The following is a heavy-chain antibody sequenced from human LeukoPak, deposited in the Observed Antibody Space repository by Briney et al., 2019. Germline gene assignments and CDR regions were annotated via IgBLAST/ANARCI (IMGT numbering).Heavy chain of an antibody. CDR2: IIPILGIA. V-gene: IGHV1-69*02. J-gene: IGHJ3*02. CDR3: ASPRALYCSSTSCQTANGAFDI. D-gene: IGHD2-2*01. CDR1: GGTFSSYT. Sequence: SVKVSCKASGGTFSSYTISWVRQAPGQGLEWMGRIIPILGIANYAQKLQGRVTITADKSTSTAYMELSSLRSEDTAVYYCASPRALYCSSTSCQTANGAFDIWGQGTMVTVSS.